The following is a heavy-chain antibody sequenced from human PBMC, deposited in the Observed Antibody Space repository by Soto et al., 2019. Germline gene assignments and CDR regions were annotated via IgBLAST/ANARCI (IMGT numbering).Heavy chain of an antibody. Sequence: GESLKISCKGSGYSFSSHWIGWVRQMPGKGLEWMGIIYPGDSDTRYSPSFQGQVSISADKSITTAYLQWSSLKASDTAMYYCAKSLFSDSRYDVFDYWGQGTVVTGSS. J-gene: IGHJ4*02. CDR3: AKSLFSDSRYDVFDY. D-gene: IGHD5-12*01. V-gene: IGHV5-51*01. CDR2: IYPGDSDT. CDR1: GYSFSSHW.